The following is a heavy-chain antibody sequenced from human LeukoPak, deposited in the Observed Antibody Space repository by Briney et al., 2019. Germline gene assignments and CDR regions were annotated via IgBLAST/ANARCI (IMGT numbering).Heavy chain of an antibody. CDR3: ARQVIFGVVVLTYYFDY. Sequence: SETLSLTCTVSGVSISSSSYYWGWIRQPPGKGLVGSGSIYYSGSTYYYPSLKSRVAISVDTPKTQFSLKLSSVTAADTAVYYCARQVIFGVVVLTYYFDYWGQGTLVTVSS. D-gene: IGHD3-3*01. V-gene: IGHV4-39*01. CDR1: GVSISSSSYY. J-gene: IGHJ4*02. CDR2: IYYSGST.